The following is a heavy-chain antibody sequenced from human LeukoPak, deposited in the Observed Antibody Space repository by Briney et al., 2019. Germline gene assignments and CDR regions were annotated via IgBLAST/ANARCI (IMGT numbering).Heavy chain of an antibody. CDR2: IYSSGST. CDR1: PGSISNYY. Sequence: PSETLSLTCTVSPGSISNYYWSWIRQPAGKGLEWIGLIYSSGSTSYNPSLKSRVTMPVDTSKNQFSLKLSSVTAADTAVYYCARGWDWFDPWGQGTLVTVSS. V-gene: IGHV4-4*07. J-gene: IGHJ5*02. D-gene: IGHD5-24*01. CDR3: ARGWDWFDP.